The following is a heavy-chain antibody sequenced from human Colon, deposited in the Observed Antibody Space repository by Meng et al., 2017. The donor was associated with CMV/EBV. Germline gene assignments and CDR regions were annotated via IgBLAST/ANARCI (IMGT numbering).Heavy chain of an antibody. CDR1: GFSFINYG. Sequence: LLGWGGDLVQPGGALRLFCGAVGFSFINYGMSWVRQAPGRGLEWVSYMSTSGSYTNYADSVKGRFTISRDNAKNSLYLQMNSLRADDTAVYYCVRCGTTGTTRELDYWGQGTLVTVAS. D-gene: IGHD1-1*01. CDR3: VRCGTTGTTRELDY. V-gene: IGHV3-11*03. CDR2: MSTSGSYT. J-gene: IGHJ4*02.